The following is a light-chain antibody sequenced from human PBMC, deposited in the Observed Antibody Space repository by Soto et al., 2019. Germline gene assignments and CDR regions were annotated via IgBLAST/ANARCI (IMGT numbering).Light chain of an antibody. J-gene: IGLJ2*01. Sequence: QSVLTQPPSASGTPGQGVTISCSGSSSNVGSNTVDWYQQLPGTAPKLLIYHNNQRPSGVPDRLSGSKSGTSASLAISGLQSEDEADYYCAAWDDSRNAVVFGGGTKLTVL. V-gene: IGLV1-44*01. CDR2: HNN. CDR3: AAWDDSRNAVV. CDR1: SSNVGSNT.